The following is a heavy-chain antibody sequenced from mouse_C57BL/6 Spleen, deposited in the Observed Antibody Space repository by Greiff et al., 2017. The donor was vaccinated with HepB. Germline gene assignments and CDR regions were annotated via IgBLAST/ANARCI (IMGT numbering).Heavy chain of an antibody. J-gene: IGHJ1*03. Sequence: EVQLVESGGGLVKPGGSLKLSCAASGFTFSSYAMSWVRQTPEKRLEWVATISDGGSYTYYPDNVKGRFTISRDNAKNNRYLQMSHLKSEDTAMYYCARGGNFDVWGTGTTVTVSS. CDR3: ARGGNFDV. CDR2: ISDGGSYT. CDR1: GFTFSSYA. V-gene: IGHV5-4*01.